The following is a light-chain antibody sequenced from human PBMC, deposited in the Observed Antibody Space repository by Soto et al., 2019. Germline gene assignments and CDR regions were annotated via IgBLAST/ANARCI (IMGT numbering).Light chain of an antibody. CDR2: GAS. CDR1: QSVNNNS. Sequence: EIVLTQSPGTLSLSPGERATLSCRASQSVNNNSLAWYQQKPGQAPRLLIYGASRRATGIPDRVSGSGPGTGFTLTISRLEPEDFALYSCQQYGSSPLTFGGGTKEQIK. CDR3: QQYGSSPLT. J-gene: IGKJ4*01. V-gene: IGKV3-20*01.